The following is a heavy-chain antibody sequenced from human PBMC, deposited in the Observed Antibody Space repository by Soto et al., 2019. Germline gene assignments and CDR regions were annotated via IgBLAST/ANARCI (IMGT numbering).Heavy chain of an antibody. J-gene: IGHJ5*02. D-gene: IGHD1-7*01. V-gene: IGHV1-18*04. CDR1: GYTFTGYG. CDR3: ARDTELPVNWFDP. Sequence: ASVKVSFKASGYTFTGYGISWVRQAPGQGLEWMGWISAYNGNTNYAQKLQGRVTMTTDTSTSTAYMELRSLRSDDTAVYYCARDTELPVNWFDPWGQGTLVTVSS. CDR2: ISAYNGNT.